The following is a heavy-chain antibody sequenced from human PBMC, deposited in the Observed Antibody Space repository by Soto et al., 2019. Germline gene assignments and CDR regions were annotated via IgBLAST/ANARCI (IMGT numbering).Heavy chain of an antibody. D-gene: IGHD6-19*01. CDR2: IKDDGGDE. CDR3: AGGSGWISDT. J-gene: IGHJ5*02. CDR1: GFTFSPYW. V-gene: IGHV3-7*05. Sequence: EVQLVESGGGLVQPGGSLRLSCAVSGFTFSPYWMSWVRQAPGKGLEWVAIIKDDGGDELYLEAVRGRFTISRDNAKKSLYLAMDSLRVEDTSVYYCAGGSGWISDTWGQGTLVTVSS.